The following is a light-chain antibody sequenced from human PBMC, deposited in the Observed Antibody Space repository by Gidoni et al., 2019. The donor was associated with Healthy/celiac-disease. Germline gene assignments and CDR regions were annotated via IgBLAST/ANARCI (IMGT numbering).Light chain of an antibody. CDR2: AAS. Sequence: DIQMTQSPSSLSASVGDRVTITCRASQSISSYLNWYQLKPGKAPKLLIYAASSLQSGVPSRFSGSGAGTDITLTISSLQPDDFATYYCQQSYNTPLTFGGGTKVEIK. CDR3: QQSYNTPLT. V-gene: IGKV1-39*01. J-gene: IGKJ4*01. CDR1: QSISSY.